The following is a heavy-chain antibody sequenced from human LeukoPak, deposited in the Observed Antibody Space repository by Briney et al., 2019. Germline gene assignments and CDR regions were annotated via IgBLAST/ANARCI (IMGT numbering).Heavy chain of an antibody. CDR3: ARDYRSGELDP. D-gene: IGHD3-10*01. CDR1: GYTFTSYA. CDR2: INAGNGNT. Sequence: ASVKVSCTASGYTFTSYAMHWVRQAPGQRLEWMGWINAGNGNTKYSQKFQGRVTITRDTSASTAYMELSSLRPEDTAVYYCARDYRSGELDPWGQGTLVTVSS. J-gene: IGHJ5*02. V-gene: IGHV1-3*01.